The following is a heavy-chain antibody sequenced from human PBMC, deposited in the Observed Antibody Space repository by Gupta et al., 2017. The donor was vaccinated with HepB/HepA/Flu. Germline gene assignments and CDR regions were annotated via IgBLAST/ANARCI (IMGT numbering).Heavy chain of an antibody. CDR1: GFTFSRYA. V-gene: IGHV3-30-3*01. CDR2: ISADGSTK. CDR3: ARAEGLSGYDGGDY. Sequence: QEQLVESGGGVVQPGRSLRLSCAASGFTFSRYAMHWVRQAPGKGLEWVAVISADGSTKYYADSVQGRFSIYRDTSKNTLYLQMNSLRAEDTAVYYCARAEGLSGYDGGDYWGRGTLVTVSS. D-gene: IGHD5-12*01. J-gene: IGHJ4*02.